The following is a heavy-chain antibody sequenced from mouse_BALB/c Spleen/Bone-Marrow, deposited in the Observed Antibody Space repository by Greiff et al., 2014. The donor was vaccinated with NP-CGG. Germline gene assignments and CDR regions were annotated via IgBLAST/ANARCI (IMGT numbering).Heavy chain of an antibody. CDR3: ALYYYGSSGFAY. CDR2: IDPANGNT. J-gene: IGHJ3*01. V-gene: IGHV14-3*02. D-gene: IGHD1-1*01. Sequence: EVNLVESGAELVKPGASVKLPCTASGFNIKDTYMHWVKQRPEQGLEWIGRIDPANGNTKYDPKFQGKATITADTSSNTAYLQLSSLTSEDTAVYYCALYYYGSSGFAYWGQGTLVTVSA. CDR1: GFNIKDTY.